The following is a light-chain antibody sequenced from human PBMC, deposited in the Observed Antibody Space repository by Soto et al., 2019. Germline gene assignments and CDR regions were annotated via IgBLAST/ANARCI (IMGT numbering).Light chain of an antibody. CDR2: EVT. V-gene: IGLV2-8*01. CDR1: SGDVGGYNY. CDR3: SSYAGSNNLL. Sequence: QSALTQPPSASGSPGQSVTISCTGTSGDVGGYNYVSWYQQHPGKAPKLMIYEVTQRPSGVPDRFSGSKSGNTASLTVSGLQAEVEADYYCSSYAGSNNLLFGGGTKLTVL. J-gene: IGLJ3*02.